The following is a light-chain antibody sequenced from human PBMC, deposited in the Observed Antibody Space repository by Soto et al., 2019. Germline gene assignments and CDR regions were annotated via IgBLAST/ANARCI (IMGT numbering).Light chain of an antibody. CDR1: SSDVGAYNY. V-gene: IGLV2-14*01. Sequence: QSALTQPASVSGSPGQSITISCTGTSSDVGAYNYVSWYQQHPGKAPKLMIYDVSNRPSGVPNRFSGSKSGNTASLTISGLQAEDEADYYCSSYTTSANYVFGTGTKVTV. J-gene: IGLJ1*01. CDR2: DVS. CDR3: SSYTTSANYV.